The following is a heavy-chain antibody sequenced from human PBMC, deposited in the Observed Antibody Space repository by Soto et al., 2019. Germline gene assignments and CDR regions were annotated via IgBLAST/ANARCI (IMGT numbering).Heavy chain of an antibody. CDR1: GYTFTSYA. CDR2: INGGNGNT. Sequence: ASVKVSCKAFGYTFTSYAMHWVRQAPGQRLEWMGWINGGNGNTKYSQKFQGRVTITRDTSASTAYMELSSLRSEGTAVYYCARDGAVAGNSNFDYWGQGTLVTVSS. D-gene: IGHD6-19*01. V-gene: IGHV1-3*01. J-gene: IGHJ4*02. CDR3: ARDGAVAGNSNFDY.